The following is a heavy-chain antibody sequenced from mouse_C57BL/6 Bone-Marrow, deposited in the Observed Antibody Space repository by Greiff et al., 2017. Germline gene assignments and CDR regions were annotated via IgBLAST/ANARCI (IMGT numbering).Heavy chain of an antibody. V-gene: IGHV14-1*01. Sequence: VQLKESGAELVRPGASVKLSCTASGFNIKDYYMHWVKQRPEQGLEWIGRIDPEDGDTEYAPKFQGKATMTADTSSNTAYLQLSSLTSEDTAVCYCTVYYYGSSPYYFDYWGQGTTLTVSS. CDR2: IDPEDGDT. J-gene: IGHJ2*01. CDR1: GFNIKDYY. D-gene: IGHD1-1*01. CDR3: TVYYYGSSPYYFDY.